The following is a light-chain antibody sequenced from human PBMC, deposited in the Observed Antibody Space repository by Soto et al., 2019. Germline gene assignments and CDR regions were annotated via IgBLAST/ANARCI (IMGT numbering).Light chain of an antibody. CDR3: QQYKTFWT. CDR2: DAS. J-gene: IGKJ1*01. V-gene: IGKV1-5*01. CDR1: QSISSR. Sequence: DRVTITCRASQSISSRLAWFQQKPERAPRVLIYDASSLESGVPSRFSGSGSGTEFTLTISSLQPDDFATYYCQQYKTFWTFGQGTKVDIK.